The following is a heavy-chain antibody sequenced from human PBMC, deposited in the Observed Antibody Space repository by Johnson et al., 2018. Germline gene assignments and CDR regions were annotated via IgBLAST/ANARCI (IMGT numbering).Heavy chain of an antibody. V-gene: IGHV3-7*03. D-gene: IGHD1-1*01. J-gene: IGHJ3*02. CDR2: INQDGSEI. CDR3: ARVRWSRTTFEAFDI. Sequence: VQLLESGGDLVQXGGSLRLXCAASGFTLDTYWMTWIRQAPGKGLEWVANINQDGSEIYHADSVKGRFTISRDNAKNSLFLQMNSLRVEDTAVYFCARVRWSRTTFEAFDIWGQGTMVTVSS. CDR1: GFTLDTYW.